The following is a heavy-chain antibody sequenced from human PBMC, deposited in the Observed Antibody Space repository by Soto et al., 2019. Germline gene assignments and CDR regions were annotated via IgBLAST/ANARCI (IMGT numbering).Heavy chain of an antibody. V-gene: IGHV1-69*01. J-gene: IGHJ4*02. CDR3: ASNDRSGTRAFDY. CDR2: ILPICGTA. Sequence: VQLVQSGAEVKKPGSSVKVSCKASGGTFSSYAISWVRQAPGQGLEWMGGILPICGTANYAQKFQGRVTITADESTSTAYMELSSLRSEDTAVYYCASNDRSGTRAFDYWGQGTLVTVSS. D-gene: IGHD3-22*01. CDR1: GGTFSSYA.